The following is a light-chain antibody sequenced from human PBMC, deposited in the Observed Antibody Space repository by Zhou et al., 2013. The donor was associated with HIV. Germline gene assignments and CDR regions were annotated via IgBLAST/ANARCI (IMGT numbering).Light chain of an antibody. CDR3: QQAVSFPLT. CDR1: QSISSW. CDR2: AAS. Sequence: DIQMTQSPSTLSASVGDRVTITCRASQSISSWLAWYQQKPGKAPKLLIYAASTLQSGVPSRFSGSGSGTEYTLTIKGLQPEDFATYYCQQAVSFPLTFGAGTKVDLK. J-gene: IGKJ4*01. V-gene: IGKV1-12*01.